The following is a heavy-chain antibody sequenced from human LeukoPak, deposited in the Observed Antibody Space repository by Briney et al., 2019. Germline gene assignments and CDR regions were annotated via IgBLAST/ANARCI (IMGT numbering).Heavy chain of an antibody. CDR3: ARAGRIAARPNDYYYYMDI. D-gene: IGHD6-6*01. CDR1: GYTFTGYY. V-gene: IGHV1-2*02. CDR2: INPNSGGT. J-gene: IGHJ6*03. Sequence: ASVKVSCKASGYTFTGYYMHWVRQAPGQGLEWMGWINPNSGGTNYAQKFQGRVTMTRDMSISTAYMELSRLRSDDTAVYYCARAGRIAARPNDYYYYMDIWGKGTTVTVSS.